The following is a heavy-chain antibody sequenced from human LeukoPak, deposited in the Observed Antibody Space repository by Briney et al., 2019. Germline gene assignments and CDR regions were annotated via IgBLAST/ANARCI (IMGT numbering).Heavy chain of an antibody. Sequence: ASVKVSCKASGYTFTDYYMHWVRQAPGQGLECMGWINLNSGDTYYAQKFQGRVTMTRDTSTSTVYMELSSLGSEDTAVYYCARGRFGYTGSYYVYWGQGTLVTVSS. D-gene: IGHD1-26*01. CDR3: ARGRFGYTGSYYVY. J-gene: IGHJ4*02. CDR2: INLNSGDT. V-gene: IGHV1-2*02. CDR1: GYTFTDYY.